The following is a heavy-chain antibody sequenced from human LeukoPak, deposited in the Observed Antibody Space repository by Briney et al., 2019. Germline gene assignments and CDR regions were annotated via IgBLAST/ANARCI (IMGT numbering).Heavy chain of an antibody. CDR3: ARMTGAGSY. V-gene: IGHV4-38-2*02. Sequence: SETLSLTCSVSGYSISSGYYWGWIRQSPGKGLEWIGSIYQSGSTYYNPSLKSRVTISVDRSKNQFSLKLSSVTAADTAVYYCARMTGAGSYWGQGTLVTVSS. J-gene: IGHJ4*02. D-gene: IGHD1-26*01. CDR2: IYQSGST. CDR1: GYSISSGYY.